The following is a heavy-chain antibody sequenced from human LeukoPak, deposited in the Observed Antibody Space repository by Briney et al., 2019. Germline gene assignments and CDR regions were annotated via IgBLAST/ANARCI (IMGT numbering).Heavy chain of an antibody. CDR1: GFTFSSYA. CDR2: ISYDGSNK. D-gene: IGHD6-13*01. Sequence: GGSLRLSCAASGFTFSSYAMHWVRQAPGKGLEWVAVISYDGSNKYYADSVKGRSTISRDNSKNTLYLQMNSLRAEDTAVYYCARDKAAAAIDAFDIWGQGTMVTVSS. V-gene: IGHV3-30-3*01. J-gene: IGHJ3*02. CDR3: ARDKAAAAIDAFDI.